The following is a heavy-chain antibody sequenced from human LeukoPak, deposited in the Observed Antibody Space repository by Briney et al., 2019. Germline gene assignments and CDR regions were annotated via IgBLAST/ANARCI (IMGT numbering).Heavy chain of an antibody. J-gene: IGHJ4*02. Sequence: PSETLSLTCTVSNGSIGTYFWSWIRQPAGKGLEYIGRIYMSGITNYSPSLKSRVTMSIDTSKNQFSLKLTSVSAADTALYYCARRGASPLWGQGTLVTVSS. D-gene: IGHD2-2*01. CDR1: NGSIGTYF. CDR3: ARRGASPL. CDR2: IYMSGIT. V-gene: IGHV4-4*07.